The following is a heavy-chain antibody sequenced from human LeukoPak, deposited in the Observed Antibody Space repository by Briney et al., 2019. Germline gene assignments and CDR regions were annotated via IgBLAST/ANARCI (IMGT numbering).Heavy chain of an antibody. CDR3: ARQQGRQWLDLRYYFDY. D-gene: IGHD6-19*01. CDR2: IYYSGST. J-gene: IGHJ4*02. V-gene: IGHV4-39*01. Sequence: PSETLSLTCTVSGGSISSSSYYWGWIRQPPGTGLEWIGSIYYSGSTYYNPSLKSRVTISVDTSKNQFSLKLSSVTAADTAVYYCARQQGRQWLDLRYYFDYWGQGTLVTVSS. CDR1: GGSISSSSYY.